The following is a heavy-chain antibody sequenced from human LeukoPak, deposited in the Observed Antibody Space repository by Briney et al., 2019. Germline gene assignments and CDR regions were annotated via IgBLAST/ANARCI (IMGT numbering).Heavy chain of an antibody. CDR3: ARVYDYGGYYGGGSWFDP. Sequence: ASVKVSCKASGYTFTSYGISWVRQAPGQGLEWMGWISAYNGNTNYAQKLQGRVTMTTDTSTSTAYMELRSLRSDDTAVYYCARVYDYGGYYGGGSWFDPWGQGTLVTVSS. V-gene: IGHV1-18*01. D-gene: IGHD4-17*01. CDR2: ISAYNGNT. CDR1: GYTFTSYG. J-gene: IGHJ5*02.